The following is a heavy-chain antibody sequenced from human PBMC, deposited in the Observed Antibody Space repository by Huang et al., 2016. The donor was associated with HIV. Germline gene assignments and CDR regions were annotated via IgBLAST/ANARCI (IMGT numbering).Heavy chain of an antibody. Sequence: QVQLQESGPGLVKPSETLSLTCTVSGGSISTHYWSWIRQPPGKGLEWIGSSDYSGNTNYSPSRKSRVTILLDTSKNQFSLRVNSVTAADTAMFYCARDHHDFWRGYRRMYFFDHWGQGTLVTVSS. CDR1: GGSISTHY. CDR3: ARDHHDFWRGYRRMYFFDH. J-gene: IGHJ4*02. CDR2: SDYSGNT. D-gene: IGHD3-3*01. V-gene: IGHV4-59*11.